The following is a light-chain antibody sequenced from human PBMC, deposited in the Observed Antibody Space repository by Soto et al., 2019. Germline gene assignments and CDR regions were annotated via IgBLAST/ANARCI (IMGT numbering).Light chain of an antibody. CDR2: GAS. CDR3: KHYGTSQYT. CDR1: QTVNSKY. Sequence: DIVLTQSPGTLSFSPGERATLSCGASQTVNSKYLAWYQQKVGQAPRLLIYGASRRASGIPERFSGSGSGTHLTLTINKMEPEDVSVYYCKHYGTSQYTFGQGTK. V-gene: IGKV3-20*01. J-gene: IGKJ2*01.